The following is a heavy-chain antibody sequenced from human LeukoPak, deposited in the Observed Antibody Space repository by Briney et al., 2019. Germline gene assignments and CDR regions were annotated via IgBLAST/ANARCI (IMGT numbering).Heavy chain of an antibody. CDR3: ARLGYGGTDDY. V-gene: IGHV4-59*01. CDR2: IYNSGST. Sequence: SETLSLTCTVSGGSISSYYWSWIRQPPGKGLEWIGYIYNSGSTNYNPSLKSRVTISVDTSKNQFSLKLSSVTAADTAVYYCARLGYGGTDDYWGQGTLVTVPS. J-gene: IGHJ4*02. CDR1: GGSISSYY. D-gene: IGHD4-23*01.